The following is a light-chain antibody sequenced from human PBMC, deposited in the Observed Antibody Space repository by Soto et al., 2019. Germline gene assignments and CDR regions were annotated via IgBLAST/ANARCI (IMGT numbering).Light chain of an antibody. J-gene: IGKJ3*01. CDR2: GAS. CDR3: QQYGSSPFT. CDR1: ESVSSNY. Sequence: EIVLTQSPGTLSLSPGERATLSCRASESVSSNYLAWYQQKPGQAPRLLIYGASSRATGIPDRFSGSGSGTGFTLTISRLEPEDFAVFYCQQYGSSPFTFGPGTKVDIQ. V-gene: IGKV3-20*01.